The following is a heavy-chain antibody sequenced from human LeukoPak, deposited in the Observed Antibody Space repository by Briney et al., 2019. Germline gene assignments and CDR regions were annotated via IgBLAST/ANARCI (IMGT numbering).Heavy chain of an antibody. Sequence: PGRSLRLSCAASGFTFSSYAMHWVRQAPGKGLEWVADLNQDGSEEHYVASVKGRFTISRDSTSLYLQMNSLRAEDTAVYYCAGGQGWHFHLWGRGTLITVSS. CDR3: AGGQGWHFHL. J-gene: IGHJ2*01. D-gene: IGHD2-15*01. V-gene: IGHV3-7*01. CDR1: GFTFSSYA. CDR2: LNQDGSEE.